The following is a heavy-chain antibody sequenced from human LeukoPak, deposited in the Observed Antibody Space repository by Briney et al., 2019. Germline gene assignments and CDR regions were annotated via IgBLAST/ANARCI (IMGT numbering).Heavy chain of an antibody. D-gene: IGHD6-19*01. CDR3: ARDSGYSSGWRYYYYGMDV. V-gene: IGHV4-4*07. Sequence: SETLSLTCTVSGGSISSYYWSWIRQPAGNGLEWIGRIYTSGSTNYNPSLKSRVTMSVDPSKNQFSLKLSSVTAADTAVYYCARDSGYSSGWRYYYYGMDVWGQGTTVTVSS. CDR2: IYTSGST. J-gene: IGHJ6*02. CDR1: GGSISSYY.